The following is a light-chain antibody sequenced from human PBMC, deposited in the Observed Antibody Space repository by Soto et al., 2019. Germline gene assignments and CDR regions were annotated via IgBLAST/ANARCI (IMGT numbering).Light chain of an antibody. V-gene: IGKV1-13*02. Sequence: AIQLTQSPSSLSASIGDRVSITCRASQAISKTLAWYQQQPGKAPRLLINDASTLESGVPFRFSGSGSGTDFTLTISGLQPEDFATYYCQQFDSFPITFGQGTRLEI. J-gene: IGKJ5*01. CDR3: QQFDSFPIT. CDR1: QAISKT. CDR2: DAS.